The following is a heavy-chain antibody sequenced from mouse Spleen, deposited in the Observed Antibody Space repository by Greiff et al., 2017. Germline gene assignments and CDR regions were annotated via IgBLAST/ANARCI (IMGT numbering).Heavy chain of an antibody. CDR3: ARYRRYFDY. CDR1: GYTFTSYW. J-gene: IGHJ2*01. CDR2: ISTYYGDA. V-gene: IGHV1S137*01. Sequence: QVQLQQSGAELVKPGASVKMSCKASGYTFTSYWITWVKQSHAKSLEWIGVISTYYGDASYNQKFKGKATMTVDKSSSTAYMELARLTSEDSAIYYCARYRRYFDYWGQGTTLTVSS.